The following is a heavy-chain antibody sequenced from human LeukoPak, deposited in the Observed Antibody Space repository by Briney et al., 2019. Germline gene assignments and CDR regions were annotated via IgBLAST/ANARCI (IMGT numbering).Heavy chain of an antibody. CDR1: GFTFSSYA. V-gene: IGHV3-30*04. D-gene: IGHD3-10*01. Sequence: GGSLRLSCAASGFTFSSYAMHWVRQAPGKGLEWVAVISYDGSNKYYADSVKGRFTISRDNSKNTLYLQMNSLRAEDTAVYYCARDDLNVLLWSGAPSRWGQGTLVTVSS. CDR2: ISYDGSNK. J-gene: IGHJ4*02. CDR3: ARDDLNVLLWSGAPSR.